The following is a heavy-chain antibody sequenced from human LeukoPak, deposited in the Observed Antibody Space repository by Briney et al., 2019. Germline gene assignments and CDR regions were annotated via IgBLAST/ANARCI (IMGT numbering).Heavy chain of an antibody. V-gene: IGHV4-34*12. CDR1: GGSFSGYY. D-gene: IGHD2-2*02. CDR2: IIHSGST. Sequence: SETLSLICAVYGGSFSGYYWSWIRQPPGKGLEWSGDIIHSGSTNYNPSLKSRVTISVDTSKNQFSLKLSSVTAADTAVYYCARHGPNCSSTSCYTFDYWGQGTLVIVSS. CDR3: ARHGPNCSSTSCYTFDY. J-gene: IGHJ4*02.